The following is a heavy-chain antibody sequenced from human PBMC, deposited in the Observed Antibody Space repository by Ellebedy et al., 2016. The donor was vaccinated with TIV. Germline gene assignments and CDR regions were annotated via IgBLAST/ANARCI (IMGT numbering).Heavy chain of an antibody. J-gene: IGHJ4*02. CDR1: GFTFSDYY. V-gene: IGHV3-11*01. D-gene: IGHD5-24*01. CDR3: ARDLGDGYNVWALYFDH. CDR2: MSGSGTTI. Sequence: GGSLRLXXAASGFTFSDYYMSWIRQAPGKGLEWVSYMSGSGTTIDYADSVKGRFTISRDNAKNSLYLQMNSLRAEDTAVYYCARDLGDGYNVWALYFDHWGQGTQVTVSS.